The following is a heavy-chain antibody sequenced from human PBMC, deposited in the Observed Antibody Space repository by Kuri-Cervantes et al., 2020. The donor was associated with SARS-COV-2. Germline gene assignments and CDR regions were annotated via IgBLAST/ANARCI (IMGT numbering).Heavy chain of an antibody. CDR3: ARGDDITIFGVVIKGGTDY. CDR2: IYSGGST. Sequence: GGSLRLSCAASGFTVSSNYMSWVRQAPGKGLEWVSVIYSGGSTYYADSVKGRFTISRDNAKNSLYLQMNSLRAEDTAVYYCARGDDITIFGVVIKGGTDYWGQGTLVTVSS. J-gene: IGHJ4*02. CDR1: GFTVSSNY. D-gene: IGHD3-3*01. V-gene: IGHV3-53*01.